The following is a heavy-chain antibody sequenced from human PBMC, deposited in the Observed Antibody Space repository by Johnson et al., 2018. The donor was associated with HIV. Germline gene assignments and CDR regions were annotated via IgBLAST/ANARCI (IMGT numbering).Heavy chain of an antibody. V-gene: IGHV3-7*05. J-gene: IGHJ3*02. Sequence: VQLVESGGGLVQPGGSLRLSCAASGFTFSSYWMSWVRQAPGKGLEWVANIKQDGSEKYYVDSVKGRFTISRDNAKNSLYLQMNSLRAEDTAVYYCARDGIAAEPKWDAFDIWGQGTKVTVSS. CDR3: ARDGIAAEPKWDAFDI. CDR1: GFTFSSYW. CDR2: IKQDGSEK. D-gene: IGHD6-13*01.